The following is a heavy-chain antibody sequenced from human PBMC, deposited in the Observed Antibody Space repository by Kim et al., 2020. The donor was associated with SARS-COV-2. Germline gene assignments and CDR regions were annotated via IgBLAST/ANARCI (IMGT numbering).Heavy chain of an antibody. D-gene: IGHD2-15*01. J-gene: IGHJ1*01. Sequence: GGSLRLSCAASGFRFSSYGMYWVRQAPGRGLEWVAVISFDGTNKKYADSVKGRFTISRDNSKNTLYVQMNSLRAEDTAVYYCARAGDCRGGSCYAEYFQPWGQGTLVTVSS. CDR2: ISFDGTNK. V-gene: IGHV3-33*05. CDR3: ARAGDCRGGSCYAEYFQP. CDR1: GFRFSSYG.